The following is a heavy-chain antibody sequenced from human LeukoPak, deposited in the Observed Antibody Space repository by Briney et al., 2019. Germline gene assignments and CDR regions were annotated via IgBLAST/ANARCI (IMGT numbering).Heavy chain of an antibody. CDR3: ATWRTAKTGFDY. CDR1: GGSLSNNNYY. CDR2: IYYSGSP. Sequence: SETLSLTCTVSGGSLSNNNYYWAWIRQPPGKGLECIASIYYSGSPYYNPSLKSRVTISVDTSKNQFSLRLSSVTAADTAVYYCATWRTAKTGFDYWGQGTLVTVSS. J-gene: IGHJ4*02. D-gene: IGHD1-1*01. V-gene: IGHV4-39*01.